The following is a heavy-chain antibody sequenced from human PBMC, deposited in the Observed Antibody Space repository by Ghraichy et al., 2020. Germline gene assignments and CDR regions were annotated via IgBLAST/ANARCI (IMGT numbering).Heavy chain of an antibody. CDR1: GFTFSSYG. J-gene: IGHJ5*02. CDR2: IWYDGSNK. Sequence: GGSLRLSCAASGFTFSSYGMHWVRQTPGKGLEWVAVIWYDGSNKYYADSVKGRFTISRDNSKNTLYLQMNSLRAEDTAVYYCARDIGEGDSVRGNNWFDPWGQGTLVTVSS. V-gene: IGHV3-33*08. CDR3: ARDIGEGDSVRGNNWFDP. D-gene: IGHD2-21*02.